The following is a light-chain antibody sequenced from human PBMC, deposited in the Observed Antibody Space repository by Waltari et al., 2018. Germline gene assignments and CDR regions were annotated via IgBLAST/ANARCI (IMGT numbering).Light chain of an antibody. Sequence: QSALTQPRSVSGSPGQSVTISCTGTSHDVGGYNYVSWYQQHPDKAPKLIIYDINKRPSGVPGRFSGSKSGNTASLTISGLQAEDEADYYCCSYVGSNTYWVFGGGTKLTVL. V-gene: IGLV2-11*01. CDR2: DIN. CDR3: CSYVGSNTYWV. CDR1: SHDVGGYNY. J-gene: IGLJ3*02.